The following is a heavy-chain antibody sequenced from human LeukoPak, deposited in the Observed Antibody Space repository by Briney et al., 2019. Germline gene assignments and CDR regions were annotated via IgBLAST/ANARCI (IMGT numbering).Heavy chain of an antibody. J-gene: IGHJ6*03. Sequence: HAGGSLRLSCAASGFTFSGSAMHWVRQASGKGLEWVGRIRSKANSYATAYAASVKGRFTISRDDSKNTAYLQMNSLKTEDTPVYYCTRSLTYYYDSSGYPPPDYYYYYYMDVWGKGTTVTVSS. CDR3: TRSLTYYYDSSGYPPPDYYYYYYMDV. CDR1: GFTFSGSA. CDR2: IRSKANSYAT. D-gene: IGHD3-22*01. V-gene: IGHV3-73*01.